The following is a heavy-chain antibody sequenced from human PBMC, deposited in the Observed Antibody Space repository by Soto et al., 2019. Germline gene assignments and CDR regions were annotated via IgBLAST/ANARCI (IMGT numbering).Heavy chain of an antibody. Sequence: GGSLRLSCAASGFTFSSDAMNWVRQAPGKGLEWVTAISGSGGSTYYDDSVKGRFTIARDNSKITLYLQMNSLRAEDTAVYYCAKALWNCGSPNLYYYYMDVWGKGTTVTVSS. CDR3: AKALWNCGSPNLYYYYMDV. CDR1: GFTFSSDA. J-gene: IGHJ6*03. D-gene: IGHD1-7*01. V-gene: IGHV3-23*01. CDR2: ISGSGGST.